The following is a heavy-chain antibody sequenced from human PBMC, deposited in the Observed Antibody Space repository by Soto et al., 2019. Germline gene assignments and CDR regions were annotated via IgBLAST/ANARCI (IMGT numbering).Heavy chain of an antibody. CDR1: GGSVSSGSYY. J-gene: IGHJ3*02. CDR3: ARAVPIVRRCSFDI. CDR2: IYYSGST. Sequence: VQLQESVPGLVTPSETLSLTCTVSGGSVSSGSYYWSWIRQPPGKVLDWLGDIYYSGSTNYNPSLQSRVTISVDTSKKQFSLKLSTVTASDTAVYYCARAVPIVRRCSFDIGGHGTMCTVSS. D-gene: IGHD3-22*01. V-gene: IGHV4-61*01.